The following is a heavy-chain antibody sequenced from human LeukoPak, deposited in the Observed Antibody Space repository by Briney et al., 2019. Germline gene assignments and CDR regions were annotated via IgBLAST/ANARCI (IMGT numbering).Heavy chain of an antibody. CDR2: IYYSGST. Sequence: SETLSLTCTVSGGSISSGDYYWSWIRQPPGKGLVWIGHIYYSGSTYYNPSLKSRVTISVDTSKNQFSLKLSSVTAADTAVYYCARVGGLLWFGEPLDYWGQGTLVTVSS. CDR1: GGSISSGDYY. CDR3: ARVGGLLWFGEPLDY. J-gene: IGHJ4*02. V-gene: IGHV4-30-4*01. D-gene: IGHD3-10*01.